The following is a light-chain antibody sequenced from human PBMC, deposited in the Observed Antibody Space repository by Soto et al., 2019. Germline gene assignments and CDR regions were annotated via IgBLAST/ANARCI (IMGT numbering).Light chain of an antibody. V-gene: IGLV2-14*01. CDR3: SSCTSRNTYV. CDR1: SSDVGGYNY. J-gene: IGLJ1*01. Sequence: LTQPASVSGSPGQSITISCTGTSSDVGGYNYVSWYQQHPGKAPKLMIYDVSDRPSGVSNRFSGSKSGNTASLTISGLQAEDEAEYYCSSCTSRNTYVFGTGTKVTVL. CDR2: DVS.